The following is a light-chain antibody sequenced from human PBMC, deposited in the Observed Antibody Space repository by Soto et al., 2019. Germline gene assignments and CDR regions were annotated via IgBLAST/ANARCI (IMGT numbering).Light chain of an antibody. CDR1: SGHSSYA. V-gene: IGLV4-69*01. J-gene: IGLJ2*01. CDR3: QSWGTGIRV. Sequence: QSVLTQSPSASASLGASVKLTCTLSSGHSSYAIAWHQQQPEKGPRYLMKLNSDGSHSKGDGIPDRFSGPSSGAERYLTISRLQSEDEADYYCQSWGTGIRVFGGGTKLTVL. CDR2: LNSDGSH.